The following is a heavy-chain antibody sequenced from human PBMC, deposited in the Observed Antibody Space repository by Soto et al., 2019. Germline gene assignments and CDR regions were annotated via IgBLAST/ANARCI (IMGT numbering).Heavy chain of an antibody. Sequence: QVQLQESGPGLVKPSETLTLTCSVSDDSLSSYHWCWIRQPPGQGLEWIASSSYGGSANSYPYLKSRVTVSVDKSKSHFALRLASVTAADTAMYYCAKSDRIRPFAVFDIWGQGTMVTVSS. J-gene: IGHJ3*02. CDR3: AKSDRIRPFAVFDI. V-gene: IGHV4-59*01. D-gene: IGHD6-6*01. CDR2: SSYGGSA. CDR1: DDSLSSYH.